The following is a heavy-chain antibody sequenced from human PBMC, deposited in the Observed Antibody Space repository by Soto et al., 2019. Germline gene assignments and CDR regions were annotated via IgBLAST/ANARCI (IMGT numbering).Heavy chain of an antibody. CDR1: GFTLSTYW. CDR2: ISNDGSMT. Sequence: GGSLRLSCAASGFTLSTYWMHWVRQSPEKGLVWVSRISNDGSMTHYADSVRGRFTISRDNAKQTLFLQMNSLRVDDTAVYYCARLAAAGRLPTDYWGQGVLVTVSS. J-gene: IGHJ4*02. D-gene: IGHD6-13*01. CDR3: ARLAAAGRLPTDY. V-gene: IGHV3-74*01.